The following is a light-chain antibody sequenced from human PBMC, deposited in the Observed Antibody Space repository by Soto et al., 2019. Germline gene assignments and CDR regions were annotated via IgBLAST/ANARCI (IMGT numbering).Light chain of an antibody. V-gene: IGKV3-11*01. Sequence: EIALTQSPATLSLSPGERATLACRASQSVSSSLAWYQQKPGQAPRLLIYDASNRATGIPARFSGSGSGTDFTLTISSLDPEDFAVYDCQERSNWPQTFGQGTKVVIK. CDR1: QSVSSS. CDR3: QERSNWPQT. J-gene: IGKJ1*01. CDR2: DAS.